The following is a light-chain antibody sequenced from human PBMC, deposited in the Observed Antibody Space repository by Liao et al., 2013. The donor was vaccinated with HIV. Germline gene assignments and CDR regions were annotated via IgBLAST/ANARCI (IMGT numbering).Light chain of an antibody. J-gene: IGLJ3*02. CDR1: KLGEKY. Sequence: SYELTQPPSVSVSPGQTASITCSGDKLGEKYACWYQQKPGQSPVLVIYQDSKRPSGIPERFSGSNSGNTATLTINGTQAMDEADYYCQAWDSSTAVFGGGTELTVL. CDR2: QDS. CDR3: QAWDSSTAV. V-gene: IGLV3-1*01.